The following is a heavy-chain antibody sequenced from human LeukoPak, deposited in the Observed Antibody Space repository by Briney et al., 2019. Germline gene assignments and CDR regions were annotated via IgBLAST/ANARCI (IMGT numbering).Heavy chain of an antibody. D-gene: IGHD6-13*01. V-gene: IGHV1-18*01. J-gene: IGHJ6*03. CDR2: ISSYNGNT. Sequence: EASVKVSCKASGYTFTSYGINWVRQAPGQRLEWMGWISSYNGNTNYAQKLQGRVTMTTDTSTSTAYMELRSLRSDDTAVYYCARVVGLTGYSSSWYSGYYYYMDVWGKGTTVTVSS. CDR3: ARVVGLTGYSSSWYSGYYYYMDV. CDR1: GYTFTSYG.